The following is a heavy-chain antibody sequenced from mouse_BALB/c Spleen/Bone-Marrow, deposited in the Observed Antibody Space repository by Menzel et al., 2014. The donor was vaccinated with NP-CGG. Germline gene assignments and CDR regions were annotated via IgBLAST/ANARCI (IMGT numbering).Heavy chain of an antibody. J-gene: IGHJ3*01. D-gene: IGHD2-3*01. Sequence: EVMLVESGGGLVQPGGSLKLSCAASGFDFSRHWMSWVRQAPGKGLEWIGEINPDSRTINYSPSLKDKFIISRDNAKNTLYLQMSKVRSEDTALYYCARLGYYGGFAYWGQGTLVTVSA. V-gene: IGHV4-1*02. CDR2: INPDSRTI. CDR1: GFDFSRHW. CDR3: ARLGYYGGFAY.